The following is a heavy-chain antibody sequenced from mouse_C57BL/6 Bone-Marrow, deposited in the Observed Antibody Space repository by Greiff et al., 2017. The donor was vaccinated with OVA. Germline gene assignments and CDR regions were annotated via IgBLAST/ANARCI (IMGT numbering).Heavy chain of an antibody. Sequence: QVQLQQSGAELARPGASVKLSCKASGYTFTSYGISWVKQRTGQGLEWIGEIYPRSGNTNYNEKFKGKATLTADRSSSTAYMELRSLTSEDSAVYFCARRRVYYYGSSLFDYWGQGTTLTVSS. CDR3: ARRRVYYYGSSLFDY. J-gene: IGHJ2*01. CDR2: IYPRSGNT. D-gene: IGHD1-1*01. V-gene: IGHV1-81*01. CDR1: GYTFTSYG.